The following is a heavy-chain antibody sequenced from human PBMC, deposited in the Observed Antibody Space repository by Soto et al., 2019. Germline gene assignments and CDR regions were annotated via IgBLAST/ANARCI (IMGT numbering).Heavy chain of an antibody. CDR2: IDPSDSYT. J-gene: IGHJ6*02. D-gene: IGHD2-2*02. V-gene: IGHV5-10-1*01. Sequence: PGESLKISCKGSGYSFTSYWISWVRQMPGKGLEWMGRIDPSDSYTNYSPSFQGHVTISADKSISTAYLQWSSLKASDTAMYYCARRRAIVVVPAAITGEDGMDVWGQGTTVTVSS. CDR1: GYSFTSYW. CDR3: ARRRAIVVVPAAITGEDGMDV.